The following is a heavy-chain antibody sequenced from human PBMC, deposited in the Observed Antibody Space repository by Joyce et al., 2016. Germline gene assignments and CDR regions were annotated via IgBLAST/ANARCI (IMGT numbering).Heavy chain of an antibody. J-gene: IGHJ4*02. CDR2: INSVTTYK. Sequence: EVHLVESGGGLVKPGGSLRLSCAASGFTFSNYNMNWVRQAPGKGLEWGSSINSVTTYKYYADSVQGRFTISRDNAKNSLYLQMNSLRAEDTAVYYCARDLGYFDYWGQGTLVTVSS. V-gene: IGHV3-21*01. CDR3: ARDLGYFDY. CDR1: GFTFSNYN.